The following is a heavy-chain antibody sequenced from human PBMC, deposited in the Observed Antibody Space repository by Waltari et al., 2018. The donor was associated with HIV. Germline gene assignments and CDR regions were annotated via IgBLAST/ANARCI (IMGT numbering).Heavy chain of an antibody. CDR3: ARARSVADYYFDY. J-gene: IGHJ4*02. Sequence: EVQLVESGGGLVQPGGSLRVSCAASGFTFRSYDMHRVRQATGKGLEWVSAIGTAGDTYYPGSVKGRFTISRENAKNSLYLQMNSLRAGDTAVYYCARARSVADYYFDYWGQGTLVTVSS. CDR1: GFTFRSYD. D-gene: IGHD6-19*01. CDR2: IGTAGDT. V-gene: IGHV3-13*04.